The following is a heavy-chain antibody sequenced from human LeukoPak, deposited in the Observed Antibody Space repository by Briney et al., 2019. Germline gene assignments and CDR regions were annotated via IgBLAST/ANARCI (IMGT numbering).Heavy chain of an antibody. Sequence: SETLSLTCTVSGGSISSYYWSWIRQPAGKGLEWIGRIYTSGSTNYNPSLKSRVTMSVDTSKNQFSLKLSSVTAADTAVYYCARDWSGSWYSSSWHRTNWFDPWGQGTLVTVSS. D-gene: IGHD6-13*01. CDR1: GGSISSYY. J-gene: IGHJ5*02. CDR2: IYTSGST. V-gene: IGHV4-4*07. CDR3: ARDWSGSWYSSSWHRTNWFDP.